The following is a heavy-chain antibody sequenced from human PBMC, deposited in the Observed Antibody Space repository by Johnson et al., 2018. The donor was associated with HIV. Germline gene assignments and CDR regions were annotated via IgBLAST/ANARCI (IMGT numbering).Heavy chain of an antibody. Sequence: QVQLVESGGGVVQPGRSLRLSCAASRFTFSSYGMHWVSQAPGKGLEWVAVISYDGRDAYYADSVKGRFTSSRDNSKNTLYLQMNSLRAEDTAVYYCAKVRRGSSWYIAFDIWGQGTMVTVSS. V-gene: IGHV3-30*18. CDR1: RFTFSSYG. CDR2: ISYDGRDA. CDR3: AKVRRGSSWYIAFDI. D-gene: IGHD6-13*01. J-gene: IGHJ3*02.